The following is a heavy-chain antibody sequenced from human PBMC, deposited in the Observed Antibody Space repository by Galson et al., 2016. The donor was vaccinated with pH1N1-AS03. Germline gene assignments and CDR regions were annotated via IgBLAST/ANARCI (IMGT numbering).Heavy chain of an antibody. V-gene: IGHV3-7*01. Sequence: SCAASGFTFSSYDMSWARQAPGKGLEWVSTINGAGSEQYYVDSVKGRFTISRDDAKNSLYLQMNSLRADDTAVYYCLRASDYWGQGTLVTVSS. J-gene: IGHJ4*02. CDR1: GFTFSSYD. CDR3: LRASDY. CDR2: INGAGSEQ.